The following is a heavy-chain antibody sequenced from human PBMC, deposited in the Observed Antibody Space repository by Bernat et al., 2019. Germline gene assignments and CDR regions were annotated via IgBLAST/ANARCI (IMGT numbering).Heavy chain of an antibody. V-gene: IGHV1-24*01. CDR2: FDPEDGET. D-gene: IGHD3-10*01. CDR1: GYTLTELS. J-gene: IGHJ4*02. Sequence: QVQLVQSGAEVKKPGVSVKVSCKVSGYTLTELSMHWVRQAPGKGLEWMGGFDPEDGETIYAQKFQGRVTMTEDTSTDTAYMELSSLRSEDTAVYYWATDSPDGLRWFRELSFDDWGQGTLVTVSS. CDR3: ATDSPDGLRWFRELSFDD.